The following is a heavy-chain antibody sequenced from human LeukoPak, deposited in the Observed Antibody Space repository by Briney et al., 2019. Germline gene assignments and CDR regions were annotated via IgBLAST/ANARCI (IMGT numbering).Heavy chain of an antibody. J-gene: IGHJ6*03. CDR3: AGGSTSAYYYYMDV. D-gene: IGHD2-2*01. Sequence: SQTLSLTCTVSDGSISSALYYWSWIRQPAGKGLEWIGRIYTSGSTNYNPSLKSRVTMSVDTSKNQFSLKLSSVTAADTAVYCCAGGSTSAYYYYMDVWGKGTTVTVSS. V-gene: IGHV4-61*02. CDR1: DGSISSALYY. CDR2: IYTSGST.